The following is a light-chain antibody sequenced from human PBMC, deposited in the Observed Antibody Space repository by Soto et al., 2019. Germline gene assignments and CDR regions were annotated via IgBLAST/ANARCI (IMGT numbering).Light chain of an antibody. CDR1: SSDVGGDNY. CDR3: TSRAGHSVV. J-gene: IGLJ2*01. CDR2: EVS. Sequence: QYALTQPPSASGSPGQSVTISCTGTSSDVGGDNYVSWYQQHPGKAPKLMIYEVSMRPSGVPDRFSGSKSANTASLTVSGLQAEDEADYYCTSRAGHSVVFGGGTKLTVL. V-gene: IGLV2-8*01.